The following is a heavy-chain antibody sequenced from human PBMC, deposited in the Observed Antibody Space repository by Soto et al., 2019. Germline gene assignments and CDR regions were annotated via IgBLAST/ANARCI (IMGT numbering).Heavy chain of an antibody. Sequence: PGGSLRLSCATSGFILSDCAMNWVRQAPGKGLEWVSYISGSGGVIDYADSVKGRFTISRDNTKNTLYLQMNSLKAEDTAVYYCAKGSANSRPYYFDYWGQGTLVTVSS. CDR1: GFILSDCA. J-gene: IGHJ4*02. V-gene: IGHV3-23*01. CDR3: AKGSANSRPYYFDY. CDR2: ISGSGGVI. D-gene: IGHD6-13*01.